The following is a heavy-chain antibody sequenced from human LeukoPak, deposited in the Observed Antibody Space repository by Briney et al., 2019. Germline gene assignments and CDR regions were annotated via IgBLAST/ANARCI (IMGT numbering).Heavy chain of an antibody. D-gene: IGHD1-26*01. CDR3: ARASFLVGATTLAFDI. J-gene: IGHJ3*02. V-gene: IGHV1-2*02. CDR1: GYTFTGYY. Sequence: GASVKVSCKASGYTFTGYYMHWVRQAPGQGLEWMGWINPNSGGTNYAQKFQGRVTMTRDTSISTAYMELSRLRSDDTAVYYCARASFLVGATTLAFDIWGQGTMVTVSS. CDR2: INPNSGGT.